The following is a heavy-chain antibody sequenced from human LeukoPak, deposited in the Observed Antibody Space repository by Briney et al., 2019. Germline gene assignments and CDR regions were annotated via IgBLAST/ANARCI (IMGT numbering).Heavy chain of an antibody. V-gene: IGHV3-23*01. J-gene: IGHJ4*02. CDR3: AKDNGGYSSSSFGH. CDR2: ISGSGGNT. Sequence: GGSLRLSCAASGFTFSSYAMSWVRQAPGKGLEWVSAISGSGGNTYYADSVKGRFTISRDNSKNTLYLHMNSLRAEDTAIYYCAKDNGGYSSSSFGHWGQGTLVTVSS. CDR1: GFTFSSYA. D-gene: IGHD6-13*01.